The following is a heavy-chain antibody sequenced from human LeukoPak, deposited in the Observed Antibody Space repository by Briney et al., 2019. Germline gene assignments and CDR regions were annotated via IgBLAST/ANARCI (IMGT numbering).Heavy chain of an antibody. D-gene: IGHD1-26*01. Sequence: GGSLRLSCAASGFTFSSYGMSWVRQAPGKGLVWVSRINSDGSSTSYADSVKGRFTISRDNAKNTLYLQMNSLRAEDTAVYYCARDMSGSYPGVDYWGQGTLVTVSS. CDR1: GFTFSSYG. CDR3: ARDMSGSYPGVDY. J-gene: IGHJ4*02. V-gene: IGHV3-74*01. CDR2: INSDGSST.